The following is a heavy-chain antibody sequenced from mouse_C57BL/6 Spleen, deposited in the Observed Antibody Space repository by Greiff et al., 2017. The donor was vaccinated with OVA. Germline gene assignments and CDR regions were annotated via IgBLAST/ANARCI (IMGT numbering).Heavy chain of an antibody. V-gene: IGHV1-85*01. J-gene: IGHJ3*01. CDR1: GYSFTSYD. CDR2: IYPRDGST. Sequence: QVHVKQSGPELVKPGASLKLTCKASGYSFTSYDINWVKQRPGPGLEWIGWIYPRDGSTKYNEKFKGKATLTVETSSSTAYMELHSLTSEDSAVYFCARSDYAFAYWGQGTLVTVSA. D-gene: IGHD2-4*01. CDR3: ARSDYAFAY.